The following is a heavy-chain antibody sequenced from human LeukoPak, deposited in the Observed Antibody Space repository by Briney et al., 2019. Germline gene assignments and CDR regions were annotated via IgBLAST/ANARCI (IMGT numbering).Heavy chain of an antibody. Sequence: GESLKISLKSSGYHFNSHWIGLVPPIPGKGPEGMGINYPGESDTRYSPSFQGQVTISADKSISTAYLQWSSLKASDTAMYYCARHVNDFWSGYRDYYYYYMDVWGKGTTVTVSS. CDR1: GYHFNSHW. V-gene: IGHV5-51*01. D-gene: IGHD3-3*01. J-gene: IGHJ6*03. CDR3: ARHVNDFWSGYRDYYYYYMDV. CDR2: NYPGESDT.